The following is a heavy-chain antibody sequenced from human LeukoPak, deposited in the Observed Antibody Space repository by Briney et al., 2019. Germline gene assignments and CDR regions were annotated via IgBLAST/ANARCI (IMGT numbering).Heavy chain of an antibody. CDR3: ARAIAASRNYYYYYMDV. J-gene: IGHJ6*03. D-gene: IGHD6-6*01. CDR2: IYYSGST. V-gene: IGHV4-39*07. CDR1: GGSISSSSYY. Sequence: SETLSLTCTVSGGSISSSSYYWGWMRQPPGKGLEWIGSIYYSGSTYYNPSLKSRVTISVDTSKNQFSLKLSSVTAADTAVYYCARAIAASRNYYYYYMDVWGKGPRSPSP.